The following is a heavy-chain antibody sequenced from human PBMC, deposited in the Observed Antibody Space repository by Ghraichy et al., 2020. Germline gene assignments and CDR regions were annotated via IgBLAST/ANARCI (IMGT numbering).Heavy chain of an antibody. CDR3: ARGAGRWFGDSYWYFDL. Sequence: SETLSLTCTVSGGSISSYYWSWIRQPPGKGLEWIGYIYYSGSTNYNPSLKSRVTISVDTSKNQFSLKLSSVTAADTAVYYCARGAGRWFGDSYWYFDLWGRGTLVTVSS. CDR1: GGSISSYY. D-gene: IGHD3-10*01. J-gene: IGHJ2*01. V-gene: IGHV4-59*01. CDR2: IYYSGST.